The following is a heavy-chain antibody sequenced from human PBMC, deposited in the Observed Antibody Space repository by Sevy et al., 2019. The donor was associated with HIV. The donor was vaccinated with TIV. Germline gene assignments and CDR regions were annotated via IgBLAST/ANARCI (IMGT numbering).Heavy chain of an antibody. CDR1: GYTFTSYG. D-gene: IGHD3-9*01. J-gene: IGHJ5*02. CDR2: ISAYNGNT. Sequence: ASVKVSCKASGYTFTSYGISWVRQAPGQGLEWMGWISAYNGNTNYAQKLQGRVTMTTDTSTSTAYMELRSLRSDDTAVYYCARATTYYDILTGSYHWFDPWGQGTLVTVSS. V-gene: IGHV1-18*04. CDR3: ARATTYYDILTGSYHWFDP.